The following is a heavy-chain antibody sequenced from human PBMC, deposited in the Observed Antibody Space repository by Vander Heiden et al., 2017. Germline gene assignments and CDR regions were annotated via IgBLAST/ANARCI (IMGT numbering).Heavy chain of an antibody. J-gene: IGHJ3*02. CDR1: RGSISSYY. CDR3: ASWGVTLDAFDI. V-gene: IGHV4-59*01. Sequence: QVQLRESGPGLVKPSETLSLTCAVSRGSISSYYWSWIRQPPGKGLEWIGYIYYSGSTNYNPSLKSRVTISVDTSKNQFSLKLSSVTAADTAVYYCASWGVTLDAFDIWGQGTMVTVSS. CDR2: IYYSGST. D-gene: IGHD3-16*01.